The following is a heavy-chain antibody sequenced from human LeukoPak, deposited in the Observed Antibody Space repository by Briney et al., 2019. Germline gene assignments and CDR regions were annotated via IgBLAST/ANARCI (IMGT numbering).Heavy chain of an antibody. V-gene: IGHV4-59*01. CDR2: IYYSGST. D-gene: IGHD3-10*01. CDR3: ARERVRGSGVIDY. CDR1: GGSISSYY. J-gene: IGHJ4*02. Sequence: SETLSLTCTASGGSISSYYWSWIRQPPGKGLEWIGYIYYSGSTNYNPSLKSRVTISVDTSKNQFSLKLSSVTAADTAVYYCARERVRGSGVIDYWGQGTLVTVSS.